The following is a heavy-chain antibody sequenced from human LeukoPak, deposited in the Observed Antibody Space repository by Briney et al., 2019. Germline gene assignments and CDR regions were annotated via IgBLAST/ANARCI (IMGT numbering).Heavy chain of an antibody. CDR1: GGSISSGGYS. J-gene: IGHJ4*02. CDR2: IYHSGST. CDR3: ARGGSSVQDFDY. Sequence: SQTLSLTCAVSGGSISSGGYSWSWIRQPPGTGLEWIGYIYHSGSTYYNPSLKSRVTISVDRSKNQFSLKLSSVTAADTAVYYCARGGSSVQDFDYWGRGTLVTVSS. V-gene: IGHV4-30-2*01. D-gene: IGHD1-26*01.